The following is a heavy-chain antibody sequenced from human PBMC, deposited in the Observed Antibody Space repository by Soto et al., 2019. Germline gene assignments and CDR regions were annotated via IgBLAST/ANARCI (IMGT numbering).Heavy chain of an antibody. CDR1: GFTYSSYA. V-gene: IGHV3-23*01. J-gene: IGHJ5*02. D-gene: IGHD2-2*01. Sequence: AGGSLSLSCAASGFTYSSYAMNWVRQAPGKGLEWVSAITATAVSTYYADSVKGRFTISRDNSKNILYLQMNSLRAEDTAVYYCVKAGGPCTSSTCYPHWFDPWGQGTQVTVSS. CDR2: ITATAVST. CDR3: VKAGGPCTSSTCYPHWFDP.